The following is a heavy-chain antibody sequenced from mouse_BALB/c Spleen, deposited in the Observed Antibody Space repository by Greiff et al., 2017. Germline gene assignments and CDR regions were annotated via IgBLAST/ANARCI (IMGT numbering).Heavy chain of an antibody. V-gene: IGHV1-7*01. CDR1: GYTFTSYW. CDR2: INPSTGYT. J-gene: IGHJ4*01. D-gene: IGHD6-1*01. Sequence: QVQLQQSGAELAKPGASVKMSCKASGYTFTSYWMHWVKQRPGQGLEWIGYINPSTGYTEYNQKFKDKATLTADKSSSTAYMQLSSLTSEDSAVYYCASGSSMDYWGQGTSVTVSS. CDR3: ASGSSMDY.